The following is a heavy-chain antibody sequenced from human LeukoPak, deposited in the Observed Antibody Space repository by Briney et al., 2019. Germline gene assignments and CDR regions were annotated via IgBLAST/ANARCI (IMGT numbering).Heavy chain of an antibody. V-gene: IGHV3-23*01. CDR3: ARDRKGGDY. CDR1: GFTFSNFH. Sequence: PGGSLRLSCAASGFTFSNFHMTWVRQSPGKGLEWVSAISDSGGNTWYADSVKGRFTISRDNAKNSLYLQMNSLRVEDTAVYYCARDRKGGDYWGQGTLVTVSS. D-gene: IGHD3-16*01. J-gene: IGHJ4*02. CDR2: ISDSGGNT.